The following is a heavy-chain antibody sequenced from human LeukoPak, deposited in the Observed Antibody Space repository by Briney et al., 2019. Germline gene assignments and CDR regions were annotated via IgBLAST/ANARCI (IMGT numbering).Heavy chain of an antibody. J-gene: IGHJ5*02. Sequence: SETLCLTCTVSGGSISNYYWYWMRKPPGKGLEWIAYSYSSGNANYNPSLKSRVTISVDTSMNQFSLKLTSVTAADTAVYYCAKGGPEASAGLSWFDPWGQGTLVTVSS. CDR2: SYSSGNA. CDR1: GGSISNYY. CDR3: AKGGPEASAGLSWFDP. V-gene: IGHV4-59*01. D-gene: IGHD1-14*01.